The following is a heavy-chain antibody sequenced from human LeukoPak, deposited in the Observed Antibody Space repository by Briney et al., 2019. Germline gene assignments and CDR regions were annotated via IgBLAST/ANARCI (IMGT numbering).Heavy chain of an antibody. V-gene: IGHV5-51*01. D-gene: IGHD3-22*01. CDR3: ARPPYDSSGYHPFFDY. CDR1: GYSFTSYW. CDR2: IYPGDSDT. Sequence: GESLKISCKGSGYSFTSYWIGWVRQMPGKGLEWMGIIYPGDSDTRYSPSFQGQVTISADKSISTAYLQWSSLKAPDTAMYYCARPPYDSSGYHPFFDYWGQGTLVTVSS. J-gene: IGHJ4*02.